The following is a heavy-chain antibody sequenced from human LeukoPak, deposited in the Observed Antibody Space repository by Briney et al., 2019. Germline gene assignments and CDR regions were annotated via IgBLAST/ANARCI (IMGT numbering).Heavy chain of an antibody. Sequence: GESLKISCKGSGYTFTSYWIAWLRQMPGKGLEWMGITYPGNSDTRYSPSFRGQVTMSVDKSISTAYVQWSGLRASDTAMYYCAKVSGYSIDYWGLGTLVTVSS. CDR1: GYTFTSYW. CDR3: AKVSGYSIDY. J-gene: IGHJ4*02. D-gene: IGHD6-13*01. V-gene: IGHV5-51*01. CDR2: TYPGNSDT.